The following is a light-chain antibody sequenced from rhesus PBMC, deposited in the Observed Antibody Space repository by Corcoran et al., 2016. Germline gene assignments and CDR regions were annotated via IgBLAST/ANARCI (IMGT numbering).Light chain of an antibody. J-gene: IGKJ1*01. CDR3: LQYNSNPPT. CDR1: QGISTY. Sequence: DIQMTQSPSSLSASAGDRVTITCRASQGISTYLNWYQQKPGKAPKLLIYAASRLESGVPSRFSGSGSGTEFTLTISSLQPEDFATYYCLQYNSNPPTFGQGTKVEIK. CDR2: AAS. V-gene: IGKV1-43*03.